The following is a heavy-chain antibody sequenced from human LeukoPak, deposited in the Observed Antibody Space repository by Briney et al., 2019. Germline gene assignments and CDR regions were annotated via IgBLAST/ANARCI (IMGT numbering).Heavy chain of an antibody. CDR1: GYSFTSYW. V-gene: IGHV5-51*01. CDR2: IYPGDSDT. CDR3: ARHEDIVVVPAAKFPDY. J-gene: IGHJ4*02. Sequence: PGESLKISCKGSGYSFTSYWIGWVRQMPGKGLEWMGIIYPGDSDTRYSPSFQGQVTISADKSISTAYLQWSSLKASDTAMYYCARHEDIVVVPAAKFPDYWGQGTLVTVSS. D-gene: IGHD2-2*01.